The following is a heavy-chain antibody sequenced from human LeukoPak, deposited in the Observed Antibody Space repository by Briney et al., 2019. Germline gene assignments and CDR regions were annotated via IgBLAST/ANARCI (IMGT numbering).Heavy chain of an antibody. D-gene: IGHD2-2*01. V-gene: IGHV1-2*02. CDR3: TRDGVPAPEEFDY. J-gene: IGHJ4*02. CDR1: GFTFNAYY. Sequence: ASVKVSCKASGFTFNAYYVHWVRQAPGQGLEWMGWIVVDSGATNYAPKFQGRVTMTGDTPISTAYMELSRLRSDDTALYYCTRDGVPAPEEFDYWGQGTLVTVSS. CDR2: IVVDSGAT.